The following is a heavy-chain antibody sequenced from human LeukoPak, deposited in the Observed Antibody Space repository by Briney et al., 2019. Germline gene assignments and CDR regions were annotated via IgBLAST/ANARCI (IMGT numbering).Heavy chain of an antibody. V-gene: IGHV4-39*07. CDR1: GGSISSSDYY. CDR2: IYYSGSP. CDR3: ARVWSDYDSSAYTDAFDI. J-gene: IGHJ3*02. D-gene: IGHD3-22*01. Sequence: SETLSLTCTVSGGSISSSDYYWGWVRQPPGKGLEWIGSIYYSGSPYYNPSLKSRVTTSVDTSKNQFSLKLSSVTAADTAVDYCARVWSDYDSSAYTDAFDIWGRGTMVTVSS.